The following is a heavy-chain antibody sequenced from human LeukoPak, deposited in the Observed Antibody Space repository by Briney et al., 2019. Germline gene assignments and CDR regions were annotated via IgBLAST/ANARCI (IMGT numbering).Heavy chain of an antibody. J-gene: IGHJ4*02. CDR1: GGSITNNY. CDR2: IYYSGTT. CDR3: ASGSAVAAAGDH. D-gene: IGHD6-13*01. Sequence: SETLSLTCIVSGGSITNNYWNWIRQPPGKGLEWIGYIYYSGTTNYNPSLKSRVTISVDTSKNQLSLKLSSVTAADTAMYYCASGSAVAAAGDHWGQGTLVTVSS. V-gene: IGHV4-59*01.